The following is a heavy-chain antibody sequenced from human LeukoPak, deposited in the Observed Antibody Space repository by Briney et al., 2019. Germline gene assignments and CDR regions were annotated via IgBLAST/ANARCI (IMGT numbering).Heavy chain of an antibody. CDR1: GFTFSRYA. D-gene: IGHD2-2*01. CDR2: ITNNGRST. V-gene: IGHV3-64D*06. Sequence: GGSLRLSCSASGFTFSRYAMHWVRQPPGKGLEYVSAITNNGRSTYYADSVKGRFTISRDNSKNTLYLQMSSLRAEDTAVYYCARAVVGTSCYGYWGQGTLVTVSS. CDR3: ARAVVGTSCYGY. J-gene: IGHJ4*02.